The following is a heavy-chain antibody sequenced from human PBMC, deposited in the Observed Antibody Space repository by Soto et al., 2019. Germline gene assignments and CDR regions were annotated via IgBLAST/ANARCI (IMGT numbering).Heavy chain of an antibody. V-gene: IGHV4-39*01. J-gene: IGHJ5*02. Sequence: SLTCTVSGGSISSSSYYWGWIRQPPGKGLEWIGSIYYSGSTYYNPSLKSRVTISVDTSKNQFSLKLSSVTAADTAVYYCARQKAAAGTRWFDPWGQGTLVTVSS. CDR3: ARQKAAAGTRWFDP. CDR2: IYYSGST. CDR1: GGSISSSSYY. D-gene: IGHD6-13*01.